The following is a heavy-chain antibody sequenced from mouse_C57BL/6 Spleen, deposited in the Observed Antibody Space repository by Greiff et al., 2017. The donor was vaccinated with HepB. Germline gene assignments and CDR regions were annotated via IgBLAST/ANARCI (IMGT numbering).Heavy chain of an antibody. Sequence: QVQLKQPGAELVKPGASVKLSCKASGYTFTSYWMQWVKQRPGQGLEWIGEIDPSDSYTNYNQKFKGKATLTVDTSSSTAYMQLSSLTSEDSAVYYCLLLRGYFDYWGQGTTLTVSS. D-gene: IGHD1-1*01. CDR2: IDPSDSYT. CDR1: GYTFTSYW. J-gene: IGHJ2*01. CDR3: LLLRGYFDY. V-gene: IGHV1-50*01.